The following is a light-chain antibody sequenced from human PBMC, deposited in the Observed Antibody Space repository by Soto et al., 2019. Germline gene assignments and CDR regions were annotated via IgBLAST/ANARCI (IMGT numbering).Light chain of an antibody. J-gene: IGLJ1*01. CDR1: SSNVGSLS. CDR2: SNY. Sequence: QSVLTQAPSASGTPGQRVTISCSGSSSNVGSLSVDWYQHRPGTAPKLLIHSNYQRPSGVPDRFSGSKSGTSASLAISGLQSEDEADYYCAAWDGSLNGLYVFGTGTKLTVL. CDR3: AAWDGSLNGLYV. V-gene: IGLV1-44*01.